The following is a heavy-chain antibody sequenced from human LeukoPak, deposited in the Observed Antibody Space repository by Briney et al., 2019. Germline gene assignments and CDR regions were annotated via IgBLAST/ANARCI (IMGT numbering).Heavy chain of an antibody. J-gene: IGHJ4*02. CDR1: GFTFSSYG. CDR2: ISGSGGST. CDR3: AKDMGLQRYYFDY. Sequence: GGSLRLSCAASGFTFSSYGMHWVRQAPGKGLEWVSAISGSGGSTYYADSVKGRFTISRDNSKNTLYLQMNSLRAEDTAVYYCAKDMGLQRYYFDYWGQGTLVTVSS. D-gene: IGHD5-24*01. V-gene: IGHV3-23*01.